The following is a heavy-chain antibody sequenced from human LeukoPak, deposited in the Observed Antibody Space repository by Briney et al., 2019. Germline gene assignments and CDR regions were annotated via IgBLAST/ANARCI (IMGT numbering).Heavy chain of an antibody. CDR1: GGSVTSTNW. Sequence: PSETLSLTCDVSGGSVTSTNWWTWVRPPPGKGLEWIGEVHLDERTNYNPSLKSRLIMSVDLPENHISLKLTSVTAADAADYYCAREGGFYRPLDYSDQGTLATVSS. V-gene: IGHV4-4*02. CDR2: VHLDERT. CDR3: AREGGFYRPLDY. J-gene: IGHJ4*02. D-gene: IGHD3-3*01.